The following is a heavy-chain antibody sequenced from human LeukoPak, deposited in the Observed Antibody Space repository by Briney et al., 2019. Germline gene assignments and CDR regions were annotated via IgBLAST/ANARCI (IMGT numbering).Heavy chain of an antibody. V-gene: IGHV3-30*03. Sequence: GRSLRLSCAASGFTFSSYGMHWVRQAPGKGLEWVAVISYDGSNKYYADSVKGRFTISRDNSKNTLYLQMNSLRAEDTAVYYCARDFTVIPLVAAFDIWGQGTMVTVSS. CDR2: ISYDGSNK. CDR3: ARDFTVIPLVAAFDI. D-gene: IGHD3-22*01. CDR1: GFTFSSYG. J-gene: IGHJ3*02.